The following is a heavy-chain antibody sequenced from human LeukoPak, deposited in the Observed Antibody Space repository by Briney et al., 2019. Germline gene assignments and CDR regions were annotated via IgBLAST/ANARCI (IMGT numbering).Heavy chain of an antibody. CDR3: AKDPSLWFGELFDY. J-gene: IGHJ4*02. CDR2: ISGGGDIT. CDR1: GFNFANHA. Sequence: GGSLRLSCAASGFNFANHAMGWVRQTPGKGLEWVSAISGGGDITYYADSVTGRFTISRDNSKNTLYLQMNSLRAEDTAVYYCAKDPSLWFGELFDYWGQGTLVTVSS. D-gene: IGHD3-10*01. V-gene: IGHV3-23*01.